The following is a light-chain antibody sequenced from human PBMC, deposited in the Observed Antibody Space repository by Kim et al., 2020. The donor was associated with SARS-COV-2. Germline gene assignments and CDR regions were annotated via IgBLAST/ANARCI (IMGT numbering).Light chain of an antibody. V-gene: IGKV1-39*01. Sequence: DIQMTQSPSSLSASVGDRVTITCRASQRISTYLNWYQQKPGKAPKLLIYTSSNLQSGVPSRFSGSGSGTEFTLTISSLQPEDFAPYYCQQSYSSPFTFGPGTKVDIK. CDR3: QQSYSSPFT. J-gene: IGKJ3*01. CDR2: TSS. CDR1: QRISTY.